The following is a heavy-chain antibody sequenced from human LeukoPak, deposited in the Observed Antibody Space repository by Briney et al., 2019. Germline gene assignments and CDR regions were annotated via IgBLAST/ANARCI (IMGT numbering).Heavy chain of an antibody. D-gene: IGHD2-21*02. J-gene: IGHJ3*02. CDR2: LNTDGAWI. CDR3: AKDWVTATRYDAFDI. Sequence: GGSLRLSCAASGFTFRSYVMSWVRLAPGKGLEWVSGLNTDGAWIYYADSVKGRFTISRDNSENTLYLQMNSLRAEDTAVYYCAKDWVTATRYDAFDIWGQGTMVTVSS. V-gene: IGHV3-23*01. CDR1: GFTFRSYV.